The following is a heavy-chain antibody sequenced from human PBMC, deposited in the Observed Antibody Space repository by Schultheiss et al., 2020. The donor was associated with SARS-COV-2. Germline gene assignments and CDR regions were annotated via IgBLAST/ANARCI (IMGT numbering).Heavy chain of an antibody. J-gene: IGHJ4*02. CDR2: ISAYNGNT. D-gene: IGHD6-19*01. V-gene: IGHV1-18*01. CDR1: GGTFSSYA. Sequence: ASVKVSCKASGGTFSSYAINWVRQATGQGLEWMGWISAYNGNTNYAQKLQGRVTMTTDTSTSTAYMELRSLRSDDTAVYYCARAYSSGAGGFDYWGQGTLVTVSS. CDR3: ARAYSSGAGGFDY.